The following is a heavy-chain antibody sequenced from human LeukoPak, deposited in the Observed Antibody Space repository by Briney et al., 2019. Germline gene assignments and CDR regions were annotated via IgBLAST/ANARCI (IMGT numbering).Heavy chain of an antibody. Sequence: SQTLSRTCAISGDSVSSNSAAWNWLRQSPSRGLEWLGRTYYRSKWYSDNAASGRGRITISPDTSKNKFYLQLNSVTLEDTAMYYCARYTSTSYLEYWGQGTVVPVSS. V-gene: IGHV6-1*01. D-gene: IGHD6-13*01. CDR3: ARYTSTSYLEY. J-gene: IGHJ4*02. CDR1: GDSVSSNSAA. CDR2: TYYRSKWYS.